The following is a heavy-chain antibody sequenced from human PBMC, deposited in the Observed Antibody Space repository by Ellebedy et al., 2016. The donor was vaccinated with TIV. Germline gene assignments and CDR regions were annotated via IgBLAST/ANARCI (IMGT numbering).Heavy chain of an antibody. Sequence: MPSETLSLTCSVSGGSISISTYFWGWIRQPPDKGLEWIGNIYYSGSTNCNPSLKSRVTISIDTSKNLFSLKLSSVTAADTAVYYCARLAVAGTFSWFDPWGQGTLVSVSS. CDR2: IYYSGST. J-gene: IGHJ5*02. D-gene: IGHD6-19*01. V-gene: IGHV4-39*02. CDR1: GGSISISTYF. CDR3: ARLAVAGTFSWFDP.